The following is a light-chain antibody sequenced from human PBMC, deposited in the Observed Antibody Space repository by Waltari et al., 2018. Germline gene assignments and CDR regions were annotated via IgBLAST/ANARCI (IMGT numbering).Light chain of an antibody. CDR3: QTGGHGTWV. Sequence: QQPGKCPPYLMKVNSDGSHRKGDDIPDRFSASKSGTESYLTITSHQSEDDADYYCQTGGHGTWVFGGGTKLTVL. CDR2: VNSDGSH. V-gene: IGLV4-69*01. J-gene: IGLJ3*02.